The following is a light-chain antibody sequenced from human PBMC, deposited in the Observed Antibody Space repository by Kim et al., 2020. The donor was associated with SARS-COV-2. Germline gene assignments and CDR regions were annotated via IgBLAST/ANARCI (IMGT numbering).Light chain of an antibody. CDR2: DVS. J-gene: IGLJ3*02. CDR3: SSYTSSSIPWV. V-gene: IGLV2-14*03. Sequence: QSIAISCTGTSSDVGGYNYVSWYQQHPGKAPKLMIYDVSNRPSGVSNRFSGSKSGNTASLTISGLQAEDEADYYCSSYTSSSIPWVFGGGTQLTVL. CDR1: SSDVGGYNY.